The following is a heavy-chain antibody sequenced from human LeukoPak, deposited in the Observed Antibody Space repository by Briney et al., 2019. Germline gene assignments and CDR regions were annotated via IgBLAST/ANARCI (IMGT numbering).Heavy chain of an antibody. V-gene: IGHV4-4*03. D-gene: IGHD6-19*01. CDR1: GGSISRHNL. CDR3: ARRKAVAGAFARRFNYFDY. Sequence: LETLSLTRAVSGGSISRHNLWSWVRRSPEKRREWIGEIYHSGMTNYKTSLKSRVTISVDTSKNQFSLKLSSVTAADTAVYYCARRKAVAGAFARRFNYFDYWGQGTLVTVSS. CDR2: IYHSGMT. J-gene: IGHJ4*02.